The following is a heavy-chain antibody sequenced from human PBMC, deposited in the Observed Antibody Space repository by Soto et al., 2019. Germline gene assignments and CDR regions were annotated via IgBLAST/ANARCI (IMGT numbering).Heavy chain of an antibody. J-gene: IGHJ3*02. CDR3: AKELDTAMISPAFDI. D-gene: IGHD5-18*01. V-gene: IGHV3-30*18. Sequence: QVQLVESGGGVVQPGRSLRLSCAASGFTFSSYGMHWVRQAPGKGLEWVAVISYDGSNKYYADSVKGRFTISRDNSKNTLYLQMNSLRAEDTAVYYCAKELDTAMISPAFDIWGQGTMVTVSS. CDR2: ISYDGSNK. CDR1: GFTFSSYG.